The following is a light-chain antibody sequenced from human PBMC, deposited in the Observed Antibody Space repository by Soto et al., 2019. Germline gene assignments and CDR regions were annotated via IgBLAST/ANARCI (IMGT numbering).Light chain of an antibody. CDR2: DAS. CDR3: QQYNSYWT. V-gene: IGKV1-5*01. Sequence: GDSFTITCRASQSISSWLAWYQQKPGKAPKLRIYDASSLGSGVPSRLSGSGSGTEFTLTISSMQPDDFATYYCQQYNSYWTFGQGTKVDIK. CDR1: QSISSW. J-gene: IGKJ1*01.